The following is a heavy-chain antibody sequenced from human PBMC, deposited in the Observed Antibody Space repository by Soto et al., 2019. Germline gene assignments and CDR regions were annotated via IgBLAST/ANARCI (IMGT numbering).Heavy chain of an antibody. D-gene: IGHD4-4*01. V-gene: IGHV4-34*01. CDR3: ARVRWRGNYNWFDP. J-gene: IGHJ5*02. CDR1: GGSFSGYY. Sequence: PSETLSLTCAVYGGSFSGYYWSWIRQPPGKGLEWIGEINHSGSTNYNPSLKSRVTISVDTSKNQFSLKLSSVTAADTAVYYCARVRWRGNYNWFDPWGQGTLVTVSS. CDR2: INHSGST.